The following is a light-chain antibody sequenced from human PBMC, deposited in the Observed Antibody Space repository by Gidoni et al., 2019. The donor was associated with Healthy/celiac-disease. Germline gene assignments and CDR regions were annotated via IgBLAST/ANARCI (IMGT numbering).Light chain of an antibody. CDR1: SGHSSYA. Sequence: QLVLTQSTSASASLGASVKLTCTLSSGHSSYAIAWHQQQPEKGPRYLMKLNSDGSHSKGDGIPDRFSGSSSGAERYLTISSLQSEDEADYYCQTWGTGEVFGGGTKLTVL. CDR3: QTWGTGEV. J-gene: IGLJ2*01. V-gene: IGLV4-69*01. CDR2: LNSDGSH.